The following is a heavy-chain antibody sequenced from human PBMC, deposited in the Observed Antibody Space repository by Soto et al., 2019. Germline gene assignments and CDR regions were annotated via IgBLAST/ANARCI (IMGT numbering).Heavy chain of an antibody. Sequence: ASVKVSCKASGGTFSSYAISWVGQAPGQGLEWMGGIIPIFGTANYAQKFQGRVTITADKSTSTAYMELSSLRSEDTAVYYCARGEGITIFGVVHNWFDPWGQGTLVTVSS. CDR1: GGTFSSYA. D-gene: IGHD3-3*01. V-gene: IGHV1-69*06. CDR3: ARGEGITIFGVVHNWFDP. CDR2: IIPIFGTA. J-gene: IGHJ5*02.